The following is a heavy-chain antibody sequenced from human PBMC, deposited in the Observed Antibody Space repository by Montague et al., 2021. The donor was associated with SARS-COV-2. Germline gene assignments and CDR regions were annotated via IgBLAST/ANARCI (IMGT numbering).Heavy chain of an antibody. V-gene: IGHV4-4*02. CDR1: GVSITSTNW. Sequence: SETLSLTCAVSGVSITSTNWWSLVRQPPGKGLEWIWEISYGGIATXNPXLKSRATISMDRSRNLFSLKLRSVTAADTAIYYCAGKVLTVPADYWGQGTLVTVS. CDR3: AGKVLTVPADY. J-gene: IGHJ4*02. D-gene: IGHD4-11*01. CDR2: ISYGGIA.